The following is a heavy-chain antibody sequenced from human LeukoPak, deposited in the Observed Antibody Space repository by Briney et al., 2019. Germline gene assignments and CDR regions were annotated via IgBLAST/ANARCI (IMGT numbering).Heavy chain of an antibody. J-gene: IGHJ3*02. CDR3: ARDALGYCTNGVCPDAFDI. CDR1: GFTFSSYA. CDR2: IIPIFGTA. V-gene: IGHV1-69*06. Sequence: PGRSLRLSCAASGFTFSSYAISWVRQAPGQGLEWVGGIIPIFGTANYAQKFQGRVTITADKSTSTAYMELSSLRSEDTAVYYCARDALGYCTNGVCPDAFDIWGQGTMVTVSS. D-gene: IGHD2-8*01.